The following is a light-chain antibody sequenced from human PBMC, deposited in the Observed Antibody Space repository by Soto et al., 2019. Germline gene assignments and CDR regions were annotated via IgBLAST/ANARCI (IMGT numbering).Light chain of an antibody. CDR2: GAS. V-gene: IGKV3-20*01. J-gene: IGKJ3*01. CDR1: QRFGSGS. Sequence: EMVLTQFQAPLSWSQGKKATSSAGASQRFGSGSLAWYQQKPGQPPRLPIYGASSRVTGIPDRFSGSGSGTDFTLTISRLEPEDFAVYYCQQYGSSPIFTFGPGTKVDI. CDR3: QQYGSSPIFT.